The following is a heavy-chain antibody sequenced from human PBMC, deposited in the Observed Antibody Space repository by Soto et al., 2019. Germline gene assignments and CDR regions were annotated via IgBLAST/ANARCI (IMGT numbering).Heavy chain of an antibody. D-gene: IGHD3-22*01. CDR1: GGSISSGGYS. J-gene: IGHJ5*02. CDR2: IYHSGST. V-gene: IGHV4-30-2*01. CDR3: ARARLNESSGYSVGQWFDP. Sequence: PSETLSLTCAVSGGSISSGGYSWSWIRQPPGKGLEWIGYIYHSGSTYYNPSLKSRVTISVDRSKNQFSLKLSSVTAADTAVYFCARARLNESSGYSVGQWFDPWGTGTLVTVSS.